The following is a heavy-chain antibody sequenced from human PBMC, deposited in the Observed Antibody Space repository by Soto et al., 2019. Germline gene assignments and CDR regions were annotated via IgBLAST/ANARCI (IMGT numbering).Heavy chain of an antibody. D-gene: IGHD6-13*01. V-gene: IGHV4-61*01. CDR2: IYYSGTT. CDR3: AGEGIAAAGTFGFDP. Sequence: QVQLQESGPGLVKPSETLSLTCTVSGGSVSSGSYSWSWIRQPPGKGLEWIGYIYYSGTTNYNPSLKSRVTISVDTSQNQFSLKLSSVTAADTAVYYCAGEGIAAAGTFGFDPWGQGTLVTVSS. J-gene: IGHJ5*02. CDR1: GGSVSSGSYS.